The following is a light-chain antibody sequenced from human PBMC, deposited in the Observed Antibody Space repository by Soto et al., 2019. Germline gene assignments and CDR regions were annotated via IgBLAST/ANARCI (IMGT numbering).Light chain of an antibody. Sequence: EIVLTQSPGTLSLSPGERVTLSCRASQTVISTYLAWYQQKPSQAPRLLIYGASSRATGIPDRFSGSGSGTDLTLTISRLEPEGFAVYSCQQYWSSPPTFGQGTKLEIK. J-gene: IGKJ2*01. V-gene: IGKV3-20*01. CDR3: QQYWSSPPT. CDR1: QTVISTY. CDR2: GAS.